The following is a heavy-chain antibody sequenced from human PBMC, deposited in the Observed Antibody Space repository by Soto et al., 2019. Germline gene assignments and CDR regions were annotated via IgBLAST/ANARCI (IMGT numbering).Heavy chain of an antibody. J-gene: IGHJ2*01. V-gene: IGHV1-18*01. CDR3: VRCYCSVGSCYACWHFDL. CDR2: ISASTRNT. Sequence: QVQLVQSGGEVKKPGASVKVSCQASGYTFSDYAISWVRQPPGQGLEWMGWISASTRNTDQAQHFQGRVIMTLDTSTNTAYVELRSVRCDDSAVYYCVRCYCSVGSCYACWHFDLWGRGTLVTVSS. CDR1: GYTFSDYA. D-gene: IGHD2-15*01.